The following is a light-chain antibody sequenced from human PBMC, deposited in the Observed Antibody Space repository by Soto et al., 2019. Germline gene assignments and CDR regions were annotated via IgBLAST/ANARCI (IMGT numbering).Light chain of an antibody. CDR3: QVWDTTSDQGV. V-gene: IGLV3-21*02. J-gene: IGLJ1*01. CDR2: DGS. CDR1: NVGSKS. Sequence: SYELTQPPSVSVAPGQTATVTCGGNNVGSKSVHWYQQKPGQAPVLVVYDGSDRPSGIPERFSGSNSGNTATLTISRVEAGDEADYYCQVWDTTSDQGVFGTGTKATVL.